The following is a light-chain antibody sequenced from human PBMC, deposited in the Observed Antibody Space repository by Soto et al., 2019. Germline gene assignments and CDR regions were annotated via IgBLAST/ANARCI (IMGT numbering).Light chain of an antibody. J-gene: IGKJ2*01. Sequence: DIPMTQSPSTLSASVGDRVTITCRASQSISSWLAWYQQKPGKAPNLLIYDASSLESEVRSRFSGSGSGTEFTLTISSLQPDDFATYYCQQYNHWYTFGQGTKLEIK. CDR2: DAS. CDR1: QSISSW. V-gene: IGKV1-5*01. CDR3: QQYNHWYT.